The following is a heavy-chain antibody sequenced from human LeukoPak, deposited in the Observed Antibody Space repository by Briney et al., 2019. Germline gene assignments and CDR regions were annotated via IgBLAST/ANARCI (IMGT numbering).Heavy chain of an antibody. V-gene: IGHV1-69*13. D-gene: IGHD6-6*01. CDR2: IIPIFGTA. J-gene: IGHJ4*02. CDR3: AGGWDSSGTLGY. Sequence: SVKVSCKASGGTFSSYAISWVRQAPGQGLEWMGGIIPIFGTANYAQKFQGRVTITADESTSTAYMELSSLRSEDTAVYYCAGGWDSSGTLGYWGQGTLVTVSS. CDR1: GGTFSSYA.